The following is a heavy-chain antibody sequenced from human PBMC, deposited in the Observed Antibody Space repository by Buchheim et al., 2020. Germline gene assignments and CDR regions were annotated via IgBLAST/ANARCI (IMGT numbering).Heavy chain of an antibody. CDR1: GGSISSSSYY. CDR3: ARDGYYDFWAAFDY. D-gene: IGHD3-3*01. V-gene: IGHV4-39*07. CDR2: IYYSGST. J-gene: IGHJ4*02. Sequence: QLQLQESGPGLVKPSETLSLTCTVSGGSISSSSYYWGWIRQPPGKGLGCIGSIYYSGSTYYNPSLKSRVTISVATSKNQFSLKLSSVTAADTAVYYCARDGYYDFWAAFDYWGQGTL.